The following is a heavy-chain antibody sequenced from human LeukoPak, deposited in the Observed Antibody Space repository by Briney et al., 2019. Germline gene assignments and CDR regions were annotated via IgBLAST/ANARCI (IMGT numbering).Heavy chain of an antibody. CDR3: ARGRYYDSSGYPHFDY. CDR1: GGSISSSSYY. J-gene: IGHJ4*02. CDR2: VFYSGST. Sequence: SETLSLTCTVSGGSISSSSYYWSWIRQPPGKGLEYIGYVFYSGSTNYNPSLKSRVTISVDTSKNQFSLKLSSVTAADTAVYYCARGRYYDSSGYPHFDYWGQGTLVTVSS. V-gene: IGHV4-61*01. D-gene: IGHD3-22*01.